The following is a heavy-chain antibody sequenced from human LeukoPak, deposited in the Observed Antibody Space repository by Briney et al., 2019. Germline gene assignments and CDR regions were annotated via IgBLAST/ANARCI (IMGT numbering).Heavy chain of an antibody. J-gene: IGHJ4*02. CDR1: GFAFETYT. Sequence: GGSLRPSCVASGFAFETYTMNWVRQAPGKGLEWVSFISSTSSDINYADSVRDRFTISRDNAKNSLFLQMDSLRVEDTAVYYCAKGLFSGYDKYLDSWGQGTLVTVSS. CDR2: ISSTSSDI. D-gene: IGHD5-12*01. CDR3: AKGLFSGYDKYLDS. V-gene: IGHV3-21*04.